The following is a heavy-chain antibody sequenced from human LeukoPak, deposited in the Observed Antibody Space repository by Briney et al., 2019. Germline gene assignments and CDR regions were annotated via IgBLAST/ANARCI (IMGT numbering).Heavy chain of an antibody. V-gene: IGHV1-18*01. Sequence: ASVNVSCKASVYTYTSYGISCVRQAPGQGLGCMGWISVYNGNTNYAQKLQGRVTMTTETSTSRAYMELRSLRSDDTAVYYCARDSAGYSSGWYGDYWGQGTLVTVSS. CDR1: VYTYTSYG. J-gene: IGHJ4*02. CDR2: ISVYNGNT. D-gene: IGHD6-19*01. CDR3: ARDSAGYSSGWYGDY.